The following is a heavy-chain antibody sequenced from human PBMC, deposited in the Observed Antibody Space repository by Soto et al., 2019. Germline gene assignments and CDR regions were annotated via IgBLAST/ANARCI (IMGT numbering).Heavy chain of an antibody. CDR1: GASVSSTYW. J-gene: IGHJ4*02. CDR3: ARYNAASGTYYFDF. Sequence: PSETLSLTCAVSGASVSSTYWWSWARQPPGKGPEWIGEINHRGSTNYNPSLKSRVTISVDISKSQFSLRLTSVTAADTAVYYCARYNAASGTYYFDFWGQGALVTVSS. D-gene: IGHD6-13*01. CDR2: INHRGST. V-gene: IGHV4-4*02.